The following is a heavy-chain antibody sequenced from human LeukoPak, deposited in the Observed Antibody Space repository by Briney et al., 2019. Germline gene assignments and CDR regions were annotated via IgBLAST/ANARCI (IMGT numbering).Heavy chain of an antibody. Sequence: KTSETLPLTCTVSGGSISSYYWSWIRQPPGKGLEWIGYIYYSGSTNYNPSLKSRVTISVDTSKNQFSLKLSSVTAADTAVYYCAGQVRPGGVDYWGQGTLVTVSS. CDR1: GGSISSYY. CDR2: IYYSGST. V-gene: IGHV4-59*08. J-gene: IGHJ4*02. CDR3: AGQVRPGGVDY. D-gene: IGHD2-2*01.